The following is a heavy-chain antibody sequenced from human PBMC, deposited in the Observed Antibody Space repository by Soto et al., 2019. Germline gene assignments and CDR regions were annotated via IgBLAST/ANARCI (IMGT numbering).Heavy chain of an antibody. CDR1: RRSISSGGYS. V-gene: IGHV4-30-2*01. D-gene: IGHD3-10*01. CDR2: IYHSGST. Sequence: TLSLTCAVSRRSISSGGYSWSWSRQPPGKGLEWIGYIYHSGSTYYNPSLKSRVTISVDRSKNQFSLKLSSVTAADTAVYYCARDQRGLLWFGEPPYYYGMDVWGQGTTVTVSS. CDR3: ARDQRGLLWFGEPPYYYGMDV. J-gene: IGHJ6*02.